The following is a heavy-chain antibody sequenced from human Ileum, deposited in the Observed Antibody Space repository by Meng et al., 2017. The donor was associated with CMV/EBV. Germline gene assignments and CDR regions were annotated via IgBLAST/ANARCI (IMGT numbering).Heavy chain of an antibody. J-gene: IGHJ4*02. Sequence: QVQLQQWGAGQLKPSETLSLVCAFHNSAFSDYYWTWIRQSPGKGLEWIGEINNRGSTNYNPSLKSRVTISIDTSRNQFSLKLTSMTAADTAVYYCARASPQRRFLSYWGQGTLVTVSS. CDR2: INNRGST. CDR1: NSAFSDYY. V-gene: IGHV4-34*01. D-gene: IGHD3-3*01. CDR3: ARASPQRRFLSY.